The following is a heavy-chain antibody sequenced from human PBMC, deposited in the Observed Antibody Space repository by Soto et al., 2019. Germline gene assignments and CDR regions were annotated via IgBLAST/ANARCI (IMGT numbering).Heavy chain of an antibody. V-gene: IGHV3-9*01. CDR1: GLTFDDYA. D-gene: IGHD6-19*01. CDR2: ISWNSGSI. CDR3: AKAGQWLDYYYYYMDV. Sequence: GGSLRLSCAASGLTFDDYAMHWVRQAPGKGLEWVSGISWNSGSIGYADSVKGRFTISRDNAKNSLYLQMNSLRAEDTALYYSAKAGQWLDYYYYYMDVWGKGTTVTVSS. J-gene: IGHJ6*03.